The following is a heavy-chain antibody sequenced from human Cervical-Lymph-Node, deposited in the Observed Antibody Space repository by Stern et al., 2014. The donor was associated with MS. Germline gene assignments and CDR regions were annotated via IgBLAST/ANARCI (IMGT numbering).Heavy chain of an antibody. CDR1: GFSLSTTDALG. Sequence: QITLKESGPMLVKPTQTITLTCTFSGFSLSTTDALGVGWIRQSPGKALEWLALIYWDDDKRYNPSLKSRLNITKDTSKNQVVLKMTSMDPVDTATYYCAHRRVYLSHPWEYWGQGTPVTVSS. CDR3: AHRRVYLSHPWEY. D-gene: IGHD6-6*01. V-gene: IGHV2-5*02. J-gene: IGHJ4*02. CDR2: IYWDDDK.